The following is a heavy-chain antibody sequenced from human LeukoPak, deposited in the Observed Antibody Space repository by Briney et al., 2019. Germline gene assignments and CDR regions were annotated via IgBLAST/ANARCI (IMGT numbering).Heavy chain of an antibody. V-gene: IGHV4-4*07. J-gene: IGHJ4*02. D-gene: IGHD6-13*01. CDR1: GGSISSYY. CDR3: ARSAFLVTAPGLYYFDY. Sequence: SETLSLTCTVSGGSISSYYWSWVRQPAGKGLEWIGHIYNSGSTNYNPSLKGRVTMSVATSKNQFSLHLSSVTAADTAVYYCARSAFLVTAPGLYYFDYWGQGTLVAVSS. CDR2: IYNSGST.